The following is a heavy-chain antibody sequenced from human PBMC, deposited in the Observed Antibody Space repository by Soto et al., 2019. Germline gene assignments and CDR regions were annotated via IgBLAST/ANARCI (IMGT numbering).Heavy chain of an antibody. CDR1: GGSISSYY. D-gene: IGHD3-22*01. CDR3: ARVNYYDSSGYYPGGYFQH. J-gene: IGHJ1*01. CDR2: IYYSGST. Sequence: SETLSLTCTVSGGSISSYYWSWIRQPPGKGLEWIGYIYYSGSTNYNPSLKSRVTISVDTSKNQFSLKLSSVTAADTAVYYCARVNYYDSSGYYPGGYFQHWGQGTLVTVS. V-gene: IGHV4-59*01.